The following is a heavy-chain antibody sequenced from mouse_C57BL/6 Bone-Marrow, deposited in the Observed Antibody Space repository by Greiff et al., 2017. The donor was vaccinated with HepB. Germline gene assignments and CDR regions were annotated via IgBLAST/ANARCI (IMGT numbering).Heavy chain of an antibody. Sequence: QVQLQQSGPELVKPGASVKLSCKASGYTFTSYDINWVKQRPGQGLEWIGWIYPRDGSTKYNEKFKGKATLTVDTSSSTAYMELHSLTSEDSAVYFCARSTAYYSIYDAMDYWGQGTSVTVSS. J-gene: IGHJ4*01. D-gene: IGHD2-5*01. CDR1: GYTFTSYD. CDR2: IYPRDGST. V-gene: IGHV1-85*01. CDR3: ARSTAYYSIYDAMDY.